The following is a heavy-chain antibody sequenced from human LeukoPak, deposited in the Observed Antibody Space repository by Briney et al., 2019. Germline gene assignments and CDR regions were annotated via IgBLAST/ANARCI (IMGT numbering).Heavy chain of an antibody. Sequence: GGSLRLSCAASGFTFNSYGMSWVRQAPGKGLEWVSAISGSGGSTYYADSVKGRFTISRDNSKNTLYLQMNSLGAEDTAVYYCAKVNGYSYGYFDYWGQGTLVTVSS. CDR1: GFTFNSYG. J-gene: IGHJ4*02. CDR2: ISGSGGST. CDR3: AKVNGYSYGYFDY. D-gene: IGHD5-18*01. V-gene: IGHV3-23*01.